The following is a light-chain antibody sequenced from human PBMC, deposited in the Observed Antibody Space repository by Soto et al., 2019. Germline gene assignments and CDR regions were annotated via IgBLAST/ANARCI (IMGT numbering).Light chain of an antibody. Sequence: DPQIPKPQSSRPAPVGERVPTTCQESQDISTYLHWYQHKPGKAPNLLIYGASNLETGVPARFSGSGSGTDFTLTISSLQPEDFGTYYCQQSGSTPWTFGQGTKVDIK. CDR2: GAS. J-gene: IGKJ1*01. CDR3: QQSGSTPWT. CDR1: QDISTY. V-gene: IGKV1-39*01.